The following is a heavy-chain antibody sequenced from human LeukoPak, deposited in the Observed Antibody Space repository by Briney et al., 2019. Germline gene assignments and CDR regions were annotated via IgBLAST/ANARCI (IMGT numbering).Heavy chain of an antibody. Sequence: GGSLRISCAASRFMFSSYAMSWVRQAPGSGLEWVSAITGSGGDTYHAESVKGRFTISRDNSRNTLYLQMDSLRAEDTAVYYCAKGSSGGWPYYFDHWGQGTLVTVSS. V-gene: IGHV3-23*01. CDR1: RFMFSSYA. J-gene: IGHJ4*02. CDR2: ITGSGGDT. D-gene: IGHD2-15*01. CDR3: AKGSSGGWPYYFDH.